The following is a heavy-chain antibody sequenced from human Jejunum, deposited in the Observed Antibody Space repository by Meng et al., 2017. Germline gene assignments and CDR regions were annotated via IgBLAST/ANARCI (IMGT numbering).Heavy chain of an antibody. CDR3: GADY. CDR1: GFPFSAYS. J-gene: IGHJ4*02. CDR2: ISSDGSYV. V-gene: IGHV3-21*01. Sequence: GSLKISCAASGFPFSAYSMNWVRRAPGKGLEWVSYISSDGSYVDYADSVKGRFTVSRDNAKKSLFLQMNRLRADDTAVYYCGADYWGQGTLVTVSS.